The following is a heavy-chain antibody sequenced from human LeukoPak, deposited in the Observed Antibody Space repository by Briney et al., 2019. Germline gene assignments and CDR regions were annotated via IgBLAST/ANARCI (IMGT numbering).Heavy chain of an antibody. CDR1: GYAFTGYY. CDR2: INPNGGGT. J-gene: IGHJ4*02. D-gene: IGHD6-19*01. V-gene: IGHV1-2*02. Sequence: ASVKVSCKASGYAFTGYYMHWVRQAPGQGLEWMGWINPNGGGTNYAQKFQGRVTMTRDRSISTAYMELSSLRSDDAAVYYCARAGGGCDYWGQGTLVTVSS. CDR3: ARAGGGCDY.